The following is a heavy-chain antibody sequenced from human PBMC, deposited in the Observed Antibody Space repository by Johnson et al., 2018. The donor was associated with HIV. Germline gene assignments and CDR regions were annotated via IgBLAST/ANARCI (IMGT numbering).Heavy chain of an antibody. J-gene: IGHJ3*02. V-gene: IGHV3-66*01. CDR3: AKAMSPMVRGNI. Sequence: VQLVESGGGLVHPGGSLRLSCAASGFTVSSSYAMHWVRQAPGKGLAWVSVIHSGDKTYYADSVKGRFTISRDNSENTVYLQMNSLRAEDTAVYYCAKAMSPMVRGNIWGQGTMVTVSS. CDR2: IHSGDKT. CDR1: GFTVSSSYA. D-gene: IGHD3-10*01.